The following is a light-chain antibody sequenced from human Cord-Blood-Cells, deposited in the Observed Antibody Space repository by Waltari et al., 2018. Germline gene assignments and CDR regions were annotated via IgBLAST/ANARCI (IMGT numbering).Light chain of an antibody. CDR2: DVS. CDR1: SSDVGGYNY. V-gene: IGLV2-14*03. CDR3: SSYTSSSTLV. Sequence: QSALTQPASVSGSPGQSITIPCTGTSSDVGGYNYVSWDQQHPGKAPKLMLDDVSNRPSGVSDRFSGSQSGNTASLTISGLQAEDEADYYCSSYTSSSTLVFGGGTKLTVL. J-gene: IGLJ3*02.